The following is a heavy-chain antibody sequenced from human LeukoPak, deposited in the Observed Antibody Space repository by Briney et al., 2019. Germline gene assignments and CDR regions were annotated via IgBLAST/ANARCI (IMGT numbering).Heavy chain of an antibody. CDR2: IYHSGST. D-gene: IGHD6-13*01. Sequence: PSETLSLTCTVSGASVSSSGYYWSWIRQPPGKGLEWIGYIYHSGSTNYNPSLKSRVTISVDTSKNQFSLKLSSVTAADTAVYYCASGIAAADYYYGMDVWGQGTTVTVSS. CDR3: ASGIAAADYYYGMDV. J-gene: IGHJ6*02. CDR1: GASVSSSGYY. V-gene: IGHV4-61*08.